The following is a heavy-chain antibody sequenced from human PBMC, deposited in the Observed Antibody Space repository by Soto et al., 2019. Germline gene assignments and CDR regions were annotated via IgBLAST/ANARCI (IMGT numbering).Heavy chain of an antibody. V-gene: IGHV3-11*01. CDR3: ASPPPAAPARDYYGLDV. D-gene: IGHD2-2*01. Sequence: VGSLRLSCTASGFVFSEHYMTWIRQARGKGLEWVSYITSSGSSTHYADSVKGRFTISRDNAKKSLYLEMNGLRAEDTAVYYCASPPPAAPARDYYGLDVWGQGTTVTVSS. CDR1: GFVFSEHY. CDR2: ITSSGSST. J-gene: IGHJ6*02.